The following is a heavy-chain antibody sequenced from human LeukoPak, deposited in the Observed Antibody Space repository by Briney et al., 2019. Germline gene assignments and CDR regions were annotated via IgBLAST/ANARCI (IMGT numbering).Heavy chain of an antibody. CDR1: GFTFSSYE. V-gene: IGHV3-48*03. CDR3: ARPRGCGSSRCNNFDY. J-gene: IGHJ4*02. CDR2: ISSSGSTI. D-gene: IGHD2-2*01. Sequence: GGSLRLSCAASGFTFSSYEMNWVRQAPGKGLECVSYISSSGSTIYYADSVKGRFTISRDNAKNSLYLQMNSLRAEDTAVYYCARPRGCGSSRCNNFDYWGQGTLVTVSS.